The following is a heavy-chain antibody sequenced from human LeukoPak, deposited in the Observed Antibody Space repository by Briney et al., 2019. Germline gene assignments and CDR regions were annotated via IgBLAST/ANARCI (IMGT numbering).Heavy chain of an antibody. J-gene: IGHJ5*02. CDR1: GGSISSSNW. V-gene: IGHV4-4*02. Sequence: SETLSLTCAVSGGSISSSNWWSWVRQPPGKGLEWIGEIYHSGSTNYNPSLKSRVTISVDKSKNQFSLKLSSVTAADTAVYYCARDRMVRGVIPRWFDPWGQGTLVTVSS. CDR3: ARDRMVRGVIPRWFDP. CDR2: IYHSGST. D-gene: IGHD3-10*01.